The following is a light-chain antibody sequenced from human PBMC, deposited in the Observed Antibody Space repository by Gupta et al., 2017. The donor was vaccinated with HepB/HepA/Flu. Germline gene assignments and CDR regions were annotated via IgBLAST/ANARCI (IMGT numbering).Light chain of an antibody. V-gene: IGKV3-20*01. J-gene: IGKJ1*01. Sequence: EIVLTQSPGTLSLSPGERATLSCRTSQSVSSSYLPGDQQKPGQAPRLRIYGASSRATGIRDRFSGSESGTDFTRTISRVEPEDFAGYYGQQYDLFGQGTKLEIK. CDR3: QQYDL. CDR1: QSVSSSY. CDR2: GAS.